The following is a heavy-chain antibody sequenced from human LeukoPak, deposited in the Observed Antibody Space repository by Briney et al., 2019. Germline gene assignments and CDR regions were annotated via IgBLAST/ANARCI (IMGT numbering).Heavy chain of an antibody. CDR1: VGSFSGYY. CDR2: INHSGST. J-gene: IGHJ4*02. D-gene: IGHD3-10*01. V-gene: IGHV4-34*01. CDR3: ARRAHYYGSGSYYKHFDY. Sequence: SETLSLTCAVYVGSFSGYYWSWIRQPPGKGLEWIGEINHSGSTNYNPSLKSRVTISVDTSKNQCSLKLSSVTAADTAVYYCARRAHYYGSGSYYKHFDYWGQGTLVTVSS.